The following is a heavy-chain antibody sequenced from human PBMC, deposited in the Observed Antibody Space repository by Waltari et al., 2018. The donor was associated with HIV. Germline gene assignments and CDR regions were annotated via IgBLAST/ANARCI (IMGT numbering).Heavy chain of an antibody. J-gene: IGHJ4*02. V-gene: IGHV1-46*01. Sequence: RTVYAQKFQGRVTMTRDASTSTVYMVLSTLRSEDTAVYYCARGFSGFDYWGQGTLITVSS. CDR3: ARGFSGFDY. CDR2: RT.